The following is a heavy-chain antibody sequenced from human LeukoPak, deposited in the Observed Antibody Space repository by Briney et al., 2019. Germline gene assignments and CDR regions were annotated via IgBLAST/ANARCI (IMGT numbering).Heavy chain of an antibody. CDR3: VRGWGSNVYASAFDV. V-gene: IGHV3-33*01. CDR2: IWHDGSHK. J-gene: IGHJ3*01. Sequence: GGSLRLSCAASGFAFSTYGMHWVRQAPGKGMEWVTVIWHDGSHKDYADSVKGRFTISRDNSKNTLYLQMNDLRAEDTAVYFCVRGWGSNVYASAFDVWGQGTMVTVSS. CDR1: GFAFSTYG. D-gene: IGHD3-16*01.